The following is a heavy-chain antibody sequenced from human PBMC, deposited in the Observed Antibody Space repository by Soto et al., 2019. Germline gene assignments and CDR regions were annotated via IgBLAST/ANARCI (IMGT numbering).Heavy chain of an antibody. CDR3: ARDSPIGSTFSGHDDIDS. D-gene: IGHD5-12*01. V-gene: IGHV1-69*04. Sequence: GASVKVSCKASGSTFSNHIITWVRHAPGLGLEWMGRIIPILDITNYAQKFQGRVTITADKSTTTAYMEVSSLSSEDTAVYYCARDSPIGSTFSGHDDIDSWGQGTLVTVSS. J-gene: IGHJ5*01. CDR1: GSTFSNHI. CDR2: IIPILDIT.